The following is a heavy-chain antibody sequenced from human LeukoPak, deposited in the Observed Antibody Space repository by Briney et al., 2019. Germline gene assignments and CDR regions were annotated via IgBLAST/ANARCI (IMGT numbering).Heavy chain of an antibody. V-gene: IGHV1-69*04. J-gene: IGHJ4*02. Sequence: ASVKVSCKASGGTFSSYAISWVRQAPGQGLEWMGRIIPILGIANYAQKFQGRVTITADKSTSTAYMELSSLRSEDTAVYYCARLSARLTTLADYWGQGTLVTVSS. CDR1: GGTFSSYA. D-gene: IGHD1-1*01. CDR3: ARLSARLTTLADY. CDR2: IIPILGIA.